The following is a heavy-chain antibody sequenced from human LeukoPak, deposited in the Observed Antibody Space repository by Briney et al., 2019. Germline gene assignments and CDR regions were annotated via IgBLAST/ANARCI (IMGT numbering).Heavy chain of an antibody. D-gene: IGHD1-26*01. V-gene: IGHV4-34*01. CDR3: ARAGARVGFVY. Sequence: SETLSLTCAVYGGSFSGYYWSWIRQPPGKGLEWIGEINHSGSTNYNPSLKSRVTISVDTSKNQFSLKLSSVTAADTAVYYCARAGARVGFVYWGQGTLVTVSS. J-gene: IGHJ4*02. CDR1: GGSFSGYY. CDR2: INHSGST.